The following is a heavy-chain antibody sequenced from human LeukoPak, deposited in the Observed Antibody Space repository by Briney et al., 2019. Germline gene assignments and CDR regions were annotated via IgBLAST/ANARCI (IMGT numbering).Heavy chain of an antibody. V-gene: IGHV3-30*02. CDR1: GFTFSSYG. Sequence: GGSLRLSCAVSGFTFSSYGMHWVRQAPGKGLEWVAFIRYDGYNKYFADSVKGRFTISRDNAKSTMYLQMNSLRDEDTAMYSCAQTSSPNYYDNTPLDYWRQGTLVTVSS. CDR3: AQTSSPNYYDNTPLDY. CDR2: IRYDGYNK. J-gene: IGHJ4*02. D-gene: IGHD3-22*01.